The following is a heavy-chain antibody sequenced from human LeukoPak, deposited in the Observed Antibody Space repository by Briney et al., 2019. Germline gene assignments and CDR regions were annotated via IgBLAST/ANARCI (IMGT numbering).Heavy chain of an antibody. D-gene: IGHD5-24*01. CDR2: FYPADSDT. Sequence: GEYLQISFKASGXNFTNYWIAWGRQLPGKGVERRGKFYPADSDTKNNPSFQGQVTMSADKSISTAYLQWSSLKASDSAIYYCARRPGEDYNYFDYWGQGTLVTVSS. V-gene: IGHV5-51*01. J-gene: IGHJ4*02. CDR1: GXNFTNYW. CDR3: ARRPGEDYNYFDY.